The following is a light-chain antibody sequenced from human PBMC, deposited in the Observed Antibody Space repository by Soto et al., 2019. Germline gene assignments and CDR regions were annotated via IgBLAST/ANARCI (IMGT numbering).Light chain of an antibody. CDR1: QTVSSN. CDR2: GAS. J-gene: IGKJ4*01. CDR3: QQYNNWPLT. V-gene: IGKV3-15*01. Sequence: EIVMTQSPATLSVSPGGRATLSCRASQTVSSNLAWYQQKPGQAPRLLIYGASTRATGIPARFSGSGSGTEFTLSISSLQSEDFAVYYCQQYNNWPLTFGGGTKVDTK.